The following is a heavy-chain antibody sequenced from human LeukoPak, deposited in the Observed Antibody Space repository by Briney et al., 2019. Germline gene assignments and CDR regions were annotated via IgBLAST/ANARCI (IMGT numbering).Heavy chain of an antibody. CDR3: ATFTERENYHYTANL. J-gene: IGHJ4*02. D-gene: IGHD3-16*02. CDR1: GFTLSSYW. Sequence: GGSLRLSCAASGFTLSSYWMHCARQAPGKGLVWVSCINRDGSSTNYADSVKGRFTISRDNAKNTLYPQMNSLSAEETAVYYCATFTERENYHYTANLWGQGTLVIVS. V-gene: IGHV3-74*01. CDR2: INRDGSST.